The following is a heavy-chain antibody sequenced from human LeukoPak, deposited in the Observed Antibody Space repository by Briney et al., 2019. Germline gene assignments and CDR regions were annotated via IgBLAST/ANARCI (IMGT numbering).Heavy chain of an antibody. CDR1: GGSISSSSYY. V-gene: IGHV4-39*07. J-gene: IGHJ5*02. Sequence: PSETLSLTCTVSGGSISSSSYYWGWIRQPPGKGLEWIGSIYYSGSTYYNPSLKSRVTISVDTSKNQFSLKLSSVTAADTAVYHCARGVVVVVAAKYNWFDPWGQGTLVTVSS. CDR2: IYYSGST. D-gene: IGHD2-15*01. CDR3: ARGVVVVVAAKYNWFDP.